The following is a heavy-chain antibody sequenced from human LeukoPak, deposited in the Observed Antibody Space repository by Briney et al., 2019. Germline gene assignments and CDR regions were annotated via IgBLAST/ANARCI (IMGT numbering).Heavy chain of an antibody. Sequence: ASAKVSCKASGGTFSSYAISWVPQAPGQGLEWMGGIIPIFGTTNYAQKFQGRATMTEDTSTDTAYMELSSLRSEDTAVYYCATRANYYYGMDVWGQGTTVTVSS. V-gene: IGHV1-69*06. CDR2: IIPIFGTT. D-gene: IGHD1-26*01. J-gene: IGHJ6*02. CDR3: ATRANYYYGMDV. CDR1: GGTFSSYA.